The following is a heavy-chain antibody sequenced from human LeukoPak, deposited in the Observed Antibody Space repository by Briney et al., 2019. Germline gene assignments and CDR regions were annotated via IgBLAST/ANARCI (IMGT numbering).Heavy chain of an antibody. D-gene: IGHD5-24*01. Sequence: GGSLRLSCAASGFTFSSYAIHWVRQAPGKELEYVSAISSNGGSTYYANSVKGRFTISRDNSKNTLYLQMGSLRAEDMAVYHYARGKEMATIGAHYYFDYWGQGTLVTVSS. CDR1: GFTFSSYA. V-gene: IGHV3-64*01. CDR2: ISSNGGST. CDR3: ARGKEMATIGAHYYFDY. J-gene: IGHJ4*02.